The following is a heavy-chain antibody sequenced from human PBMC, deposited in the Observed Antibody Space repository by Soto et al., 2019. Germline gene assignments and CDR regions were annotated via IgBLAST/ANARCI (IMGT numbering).Heavy chain of an antibody. CDR1: GGSISSSNW. V-gene: IGHV4-4*01. Sequence: QVQLQESGPGLGKPAGTLSLTSAVSGGSISSSNWWRWVRQTPGMRREWIGESHHSGTSNYNPSLKSRVTISVDKSKSQFSLKLSSVTGADTAVYSCAREGSGSSFFDYWGQGTLVTVSS. CDR3: AREGSGSSFFDY. J-gene: IGHJ4*02. D-gene: IGHD3-10*01. CDR2: SHHSGTS.